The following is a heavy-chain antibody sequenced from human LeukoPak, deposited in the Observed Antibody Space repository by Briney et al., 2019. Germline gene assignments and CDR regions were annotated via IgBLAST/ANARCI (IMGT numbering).Heavy chain of an antibody. D-gene: IGHD1-26*01. CDR3: AKDRGYGSSVFDY. Sequence: GGSLRLSYAASGFTFSSYGMHWVRQAPGKGLEWVAFIRYDGSNKYYADSVKGRFTISRDNSKNTLYLQMNSLRAEDTAVYYCAKDRGYGSSVFDYWGQGTLVTVSS. CDR2: IRYDGSNK. CDR1: GFTFSSYG. J-gene: IGHJ4*02. V-gene: IGHV3-30*02.